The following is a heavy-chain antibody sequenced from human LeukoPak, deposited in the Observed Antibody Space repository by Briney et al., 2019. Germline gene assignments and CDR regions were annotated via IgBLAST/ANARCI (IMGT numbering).Heavy chain of an antibody. CDR1: GGSFSGYY. CDR3: ARGPRVHPYYYDSSGYRDALDI. J-gene: IGHJ3*02. D-gene: IGHD3-22*01. CDR2: INHSGST. V-gene: IGHV4-34*01. Sequence: PSETLSLTCAVYGGSFSGYYWSWIRQPPGKGLEWIGEINHSGSTNYNPSLKSRVTISVDTSKNQFSLKLSSVTAADTAVYYCARGPRVHPYYYDSSGYRDALDIWGQGTMVTVSS.